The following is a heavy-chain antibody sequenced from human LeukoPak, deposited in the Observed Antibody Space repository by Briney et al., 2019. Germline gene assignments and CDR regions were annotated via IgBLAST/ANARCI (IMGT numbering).Heavy chain of an antibody. CDR1: GFTFSSYG. J-gene: IGHJ5*02. D-gene: IGHD3-3*01. CDR2: IRYDGSNK. CDR3: AKDHAYYDFWSGYLNWFDP. V-gene: IGHV3-30*02. Sequence: PGGSLSLSCAASGFTFSSYGMHWVRQAPGKGLEWVAFIRYDGSNKYYADSVKGRFTISRDNSKNTLYLQMNSLRAEDTAVYYCAKDHAYYDFWSGYLNWFDPWGQGTLVTVSS.